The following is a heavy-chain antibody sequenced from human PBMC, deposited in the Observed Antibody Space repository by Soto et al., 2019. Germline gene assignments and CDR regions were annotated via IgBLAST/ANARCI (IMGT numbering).Heavy chain of an antibody. D-gene: IGHD2-8*01. CDR1: GFTFSDYS. J-gene: IGHJ4*02. CDR3: ASETYCTDGVCYPVFDY. CDR2: ISTSGSTI. V-gene: IGHV3-11*01. Sequence: PGGSLRLSCAASGFTFSDYSMNWIRQAPGKGLEWVSYISTSGSTIYYADSVKGRFTISRDNAKNSLYLQMNSLRAEDTAVYYCASETYCTDGVCYPVFDYWGQGXLFTVYS.